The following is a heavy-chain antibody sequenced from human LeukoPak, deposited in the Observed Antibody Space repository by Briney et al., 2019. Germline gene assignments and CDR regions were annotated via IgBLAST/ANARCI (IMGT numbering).Heavy chain of an antibody. J-gene: IGHJ4*02. D-gene: IGHD2-2*01. Sequence: SVKVSCKVSGYTLTELSMHWVRQAPGQGLEWMGGIIPIFGTANYAQKFQGRVTITADKSTSTAYMELSSLRSEDTAVYYCTSGSSLYYFDYWGQGTLVTVSS. CDR1: GYTLTELS. CDR3: TSGSSLYYFDY. CDR2: IIPIFGTA. V-gene: IGHV1-69*06.